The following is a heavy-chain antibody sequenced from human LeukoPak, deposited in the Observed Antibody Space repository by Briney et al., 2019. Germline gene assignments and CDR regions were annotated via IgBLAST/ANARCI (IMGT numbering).Heavy chain of an antibody. CDR1: AYSITNGHY. CDR2: IYHTGSS. Sequence: SETLSLTCTVSAYSITNGHYWGWIRQSPGKGLEWIGSIYHTGSSYYNPSLKSRVTISVDTSKNQFSLKLNSVTAADTAVYYCARESYYDSSGYSHDAFDIWGQGTMVTVSS. CDR3: ARESYYDSSGYSHDAFDI. V-gene: IGHV4-38-2*02. J-gene: IGHJ3*02. D-gene: IGHD3-22*01.